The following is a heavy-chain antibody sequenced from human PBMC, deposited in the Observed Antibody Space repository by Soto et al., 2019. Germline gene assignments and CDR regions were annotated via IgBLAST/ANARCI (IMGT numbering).Heavy chain of an antibody. V-gene: IGHV1-69*01. Sequence: KKPGSXVXXSXXXXXXTFGXXXXXXXXXAPGHGLEWMGGMVPVFGPANYAQQFQGRVTVTADASTDTVYMELSSLRSDDTAVYFCATMGGYSSSYFEYWGQGTLVTVSS. CDR2: MVPVFGPA. CDR3: ATMGGYSSSYFEY. J-gene: IGHJ4*02. CDR1: XXTFGXXX. D-gene: IGHD6-19*01.